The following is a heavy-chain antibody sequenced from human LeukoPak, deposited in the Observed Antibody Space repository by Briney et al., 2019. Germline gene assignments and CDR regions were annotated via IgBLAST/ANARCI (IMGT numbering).Heavy chain of an antibody. Sequence: ASVKASCKASGYTFTSYGISWVRQAPGQGLEWMGWISAYNGNTNYAQKLQGRVTMTTDTSTSTAYMELRSLRSDDTAVYYCARAVYYYDSSGYYPDYWGQGTLVTVSS. CDR2: ISAYNGNT. J-gene: IGHJ4*02. CDR1: GYTFTSYG. D-gene: IGHD3-22*01. CDR3: ARAVYYYDSSGYYPDY. V-gene: IGHV1-18*01.